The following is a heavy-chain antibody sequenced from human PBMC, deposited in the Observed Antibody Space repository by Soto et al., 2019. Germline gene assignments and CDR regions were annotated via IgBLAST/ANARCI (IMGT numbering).Heavy chain of an antibody. D-gene: IGHD2-15*01. Sequence: SETLSLTCTVSGDSIRSYYWSWIRQPPGKGLEWIGYISYTGSTHYNPSLKSRVTISADTSKNQFSLKLSSVTAADTALYYCAREGVAAPYYYYGMDVWGQGSTVTV. CDR3: AREGVAAPYYYYGMDV. V-gene: IGHV4-59*01. J-gene: IGHJ6*02. CDR1: GDSIRSYY. CDR2: ISYTGST.